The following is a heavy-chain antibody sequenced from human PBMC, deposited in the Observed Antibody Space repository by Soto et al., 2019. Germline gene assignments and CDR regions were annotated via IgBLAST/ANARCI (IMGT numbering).Heavy chain of an antibody. J-gene: IGHJ6*02. D-gene: IGHD6-13*01. CDR1: GGTFSSYA. CDR3: ARERGDSSSPYYYYGMDV. V-gene: IGHV1-69*12. CDR2: IIPIFGTA. Sequence: QVQLVQSGAEVKKPGSSVKVSCKASGGTFSSYAISWVRQAPGQGIEWMGGIIPIFGTANYAQKFQGRVTITADESPRTAYMELSSLRSEDTAVYYCARERGDSSSPYYYYGMDVWGQGTTVTVSS.